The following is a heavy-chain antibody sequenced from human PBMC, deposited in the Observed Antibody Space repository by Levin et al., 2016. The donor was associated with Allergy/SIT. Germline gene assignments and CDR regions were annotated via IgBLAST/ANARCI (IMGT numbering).Heavy chain of an antibody. CDR3: ARDIYGSEIYPGFDS. D-gene: IGHD3-10*01. V-gene: IGHV3-23*01. CDR2: MSPSGGTT. Sequence: GESLKISCAASGFTFTSFAMNWVRQAPGKGLEWVAAMSPSGGTTYHADSVTGRFTISRDNSKNTLYLQMNSLSAEDTAVYYCARDIYGSEIYPGFDSWGQGTLVTVSS. J-gene: IGHJ5*01. CDR1: GFTFTSFA.